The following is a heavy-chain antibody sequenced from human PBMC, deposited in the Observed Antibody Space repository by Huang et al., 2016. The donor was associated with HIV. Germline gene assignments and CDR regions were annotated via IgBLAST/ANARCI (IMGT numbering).Heavy chain of an antibody. D-gene: IGHD2-2*01. CDR3: ASGEYGKNAYDI. Sequence: QLHLQPSGPGLVRLSETLSLIFTVSGCSITSINHYWGCIRQPPGKGLECIGNFYYSGDAYYTPSLKNRVSISIDTSKSQFSLRLSSVIATDTAVYYCASGEYGKNAYDIWGQGTVVTVSA. CDR1: GCSITSINHY. J-gene: IGHJ3*02. CDR2: FYYSGDA. V-gene: IGHV4-39*01.